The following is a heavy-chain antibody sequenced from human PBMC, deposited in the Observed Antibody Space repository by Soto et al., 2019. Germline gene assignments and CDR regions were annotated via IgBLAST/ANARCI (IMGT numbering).Heavy chain of an antibody. D-gene: IGHD6-13*01. CDR1: NGSIGSYY. J-gene: IGHJ5*02. CDR3: ARVGRLITAAGLLDA. CDR2: IYYSGST. Sequence: SETLSLTCTISNGSIGSYYWTWIRQPPGKGLEWIGHIYYSGSTNYNPSLKSRLTLSLDTSKNQFSLKLTSVTAADTAVYYCARVGRLITAAGLLDAWGQGTLVTVSS. V-gene: IGHV4-59*01.